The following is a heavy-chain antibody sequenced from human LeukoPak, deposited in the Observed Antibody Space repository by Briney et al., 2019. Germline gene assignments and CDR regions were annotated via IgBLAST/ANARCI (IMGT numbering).Heavy chain of an antibody. D-gene: IGHD6-13*01. J-gene: IGHJ4*02. V-gene: IGHV3-48*01. CDR3: ARFSAVGTPFFDY. CDR2: INSSSTTI. Sequence: GSLRLSCAASGFTFSSHSMNWVRQAPEKGLEWVSYINSSSTTIYYADSVEGRFTISGDNAKNSLYLQMNSLRAEDTAIYYCARFSAVGTPFFDYWGQGTLVTVSS. CDR1: GFTFSSHS.